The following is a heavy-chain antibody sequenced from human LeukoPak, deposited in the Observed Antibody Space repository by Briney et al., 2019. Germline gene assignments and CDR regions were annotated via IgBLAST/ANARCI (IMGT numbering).Heavy chain of an antibody. J-gene: IGHJ4*02. Sequence: GRSLRLSCAASGFTFSSYAMSWVRQAPGKGLEWVSAISGSGGSTYYADSVKGRFTISRDNSKNTLYLQMNSLRAEDTAVYYCAKDFITIFGVAYYFDYWGRGTLVTVSS. CDR1: GFTFSSYA. CDR3: AKDFITIFGVAYYFDY. D-gene: IGHD3-3*01. V-gene: IGHV3-23*01. CDR2: ISGSGGST.